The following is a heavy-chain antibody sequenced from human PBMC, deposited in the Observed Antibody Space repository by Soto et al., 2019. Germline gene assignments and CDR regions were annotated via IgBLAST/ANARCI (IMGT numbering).Heavy chain of an antibody. J-gene: IGHJ4*02. CDR1: GFTFTTYA. CDR2: ISGSAGST. Sequence: EVQLSESGGGLVQPGGSLRLSCAASGFTFTTYAMSWVRQAPGKGLEWVSAISGSAGSTYYADSVKGRFTISRDNSKNTLYLQMNSLRAEDTAVYYCAKNWDTTFSSSSHWGQGTLVSVSS. V-gene: IGHV3-23*01. D-gene: IGHD6-6*01. CDR3: AKNWDTTFSSSSH.